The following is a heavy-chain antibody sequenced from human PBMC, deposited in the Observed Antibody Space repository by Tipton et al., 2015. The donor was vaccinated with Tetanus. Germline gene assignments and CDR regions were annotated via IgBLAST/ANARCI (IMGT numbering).Heavy chain of an antibody. CDR2: INPNSGDT. V-gene: IGHV1-2*06. D-gene: IGHD1-26*01. CDR3: VRDLQSFYHGDF. CDR1: GYTFTGYY. Sequence: QSGAEVKRPGASVKVSCKASGYTFTGYYMHWVRQAPGQGLEWMGRINPNSGDTNYVQKFQGRVTLTLDTSITTAYMELHRLTSDDTAVYYCVRDLQSFYHGDFWGQGTLVTVST. J-gene: IGHJ4*02.